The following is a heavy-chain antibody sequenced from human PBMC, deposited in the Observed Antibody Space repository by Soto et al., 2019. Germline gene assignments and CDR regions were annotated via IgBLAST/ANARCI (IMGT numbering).Heavy chain of an antibody. CDR2: IIPIFNTT. D-gene: IGHD2-2*02. CDR1: GSRFSNYV. J-gene: IGHJ4*02. V-gene: IGHV1-69*06. Sequence: QVQLVQSGAEVKTPGSSLKVSCTVSGSRFSNYVISWVRQAPGHGLECLGRIIPIFNTTQYAQKFQGRVTITADKSTNTASLELSSLRSDDTXVYYCAREGRGKKAGYNGLVSLGYWGQGTXXXXSX. CDR3: AREGRGKKAGYNGLVSLGY.